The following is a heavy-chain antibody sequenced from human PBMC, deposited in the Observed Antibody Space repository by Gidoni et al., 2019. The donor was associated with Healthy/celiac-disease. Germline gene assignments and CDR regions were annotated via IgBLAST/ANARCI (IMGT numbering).Heavy chain of an antibody. CDR3: AKTYSSGWYEEFDY. D-gene: IGHD6-19*01. Sequence: EVQLLESGGGLVQPGGSLRLSCAASGFPFSSYAMSWVRQAPGKGLEWVSSISGSGGSTYYADSVKGRFTISRDNPKNTLYLQMNSLRSEDTAVYYCAKTYSSGWYEEFDYWGQGTLVTVSS. V-gene: IGHV3-23*01. CDR2: ISGSGGST. J-gene: IGHJ4*02. CDR1: GFPFSSYA.